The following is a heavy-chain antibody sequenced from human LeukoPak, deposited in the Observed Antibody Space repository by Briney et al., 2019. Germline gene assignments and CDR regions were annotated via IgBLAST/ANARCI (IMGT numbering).Heavy chain of an antibody. V-gene: IGHV3-49*04. CDR2: MSGKVYGGTT. Sequence: PGRSLRLSCTASGLTSGDYATSWVRQAPGKGLEWVGFMSGKVYGGTTKYAASVKDKFTISRDDSKSIAYLQMNSLKTEDTAVYYCTRVPIRTVTMIVVIRGHDAFDIWGQGTTVTVSS. J-gene: IGHJ3*02. D-gene: IGHD3-22*01. CDR1: GLTSGDYA. CDR3: TRVPIRTVTMIVVIRGHDAFDI.